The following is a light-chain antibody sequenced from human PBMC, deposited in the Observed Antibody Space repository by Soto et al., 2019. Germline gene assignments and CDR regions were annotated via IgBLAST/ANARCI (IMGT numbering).Light chain of an antibody. CDR2: KAS. CDR3: HQYNDHSWT. J-gene: IGKJ2*02. CDR1: QTISSW. Sequence: DIQMTQSPSTLSGSVGDRVTITCRASQTISSWLAWYQQKPGKAPKLLIYKASTLKSGVPSRFSGSGSGTEFTLTISSLQPYYLAVYYCHQYNDHSWTFG. V-gene: IGKV1-5*03.